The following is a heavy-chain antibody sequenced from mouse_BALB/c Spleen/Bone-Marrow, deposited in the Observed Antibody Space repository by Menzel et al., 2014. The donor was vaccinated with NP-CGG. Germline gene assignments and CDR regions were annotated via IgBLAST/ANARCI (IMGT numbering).Heavy chain of an antibody. D-gene: IGHD2-3*01. CDR3: ARLGFYGGFAY. CDR1: GFDFSGFW. CDR2: INPNSRTI. V-gene: IGHV4-1*02. J-gene: IGHJ3*01. Sequence: ESGGGLVQPGGSLQLSCAASGFDFSGFWMGWVRQAPGEGLEWIGDINPNSRTINYSPSLKDRFIKSKDNAKNTLYLQISKVRSEDTDFDYCARLGFYGGFAYWGQGTLVTVSA.